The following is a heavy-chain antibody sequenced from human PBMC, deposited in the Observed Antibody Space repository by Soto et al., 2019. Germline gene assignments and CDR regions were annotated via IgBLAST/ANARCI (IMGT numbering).Heavy chain of an antibody. CDR2: ISGSGGVT. V-gene: IGHV3-23*01. Sequence: EVQLLESGGGLAQPGGSLRLSCAASGFTFSSYSMNWVRQAPGKGLEWVSIISGSGGVTSYADSVKGRFTISRDNSKNSLFLQMKSLRDEDTAVYYCAKVTDCGVSRCDDVIDIWGHGTLVTV. J-gene: IGHJ3*02. D-gene: IGHD2-21*01. CDR1: GFTFSSYS. CDR3: AKVTDCGVSRCDDVIDI.